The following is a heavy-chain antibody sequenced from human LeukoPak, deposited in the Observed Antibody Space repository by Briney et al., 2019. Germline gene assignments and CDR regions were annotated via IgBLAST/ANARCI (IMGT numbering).Heavy chain of an antibody. CDR3: AGISTGSCFRH. J-gene: IGHJ1*01. CDR1: GYSISNDYY. V-gene: IGHV4-38-2*02. CDR2: ISHSGST. D-gene: IGHD4-17*01. Sequence: PSETLSLTCSVSGYSISNDYYWGWIRQSPEKGLEWLVSISHSGSTYYNPSLRSRVTISRDMPKNQFSLELNSVTAADTAVYYCAGISTGSCFRHWGQGTLVTVSS.